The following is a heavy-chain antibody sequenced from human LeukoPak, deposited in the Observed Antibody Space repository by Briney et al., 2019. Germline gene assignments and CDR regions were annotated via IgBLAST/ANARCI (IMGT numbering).Heavy chain of an antibody. J-gene: IGHJ5*02. Sequence: SETLSLTCAVYGGSFSGYYWSWIRQPPGKGLEWLGEINHSGSTNYNPSLKSRVTISVDTSKNQFSLKLSSVSAGDTGVYYCARGESRYNWLDPWGQGTRVTVSS. CDR1: GGSFSGYY. D-gene: IGHD3-10*01. V-gene: IGHV4-34*01. CDR2: INHSGST. CDR3: ARGESRYNWLDP.